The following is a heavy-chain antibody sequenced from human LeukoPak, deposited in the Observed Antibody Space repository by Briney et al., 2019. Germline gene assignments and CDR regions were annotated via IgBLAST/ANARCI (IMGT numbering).Heavy chain of an antibody. J-gene: IGHJ3*02. CDR2: ISSSSSYI. D-gene: IGHD2-15*01. V-gene: IGHV3-21*01. Sequence: GGSLRLSCAASGFTFSSYSMNWVRQAPGKGLEWVSSISSSSSYIYYADSVKGRFTISRDNAKNSLYLQMNSLRAEDTAVYYCAREEGYCSGGSCYLVGAFDIWGQGTMVTVSS. CDR1: GFTFSSYS. CDR3: AREEGYCSGGSCYLVGAFDI.